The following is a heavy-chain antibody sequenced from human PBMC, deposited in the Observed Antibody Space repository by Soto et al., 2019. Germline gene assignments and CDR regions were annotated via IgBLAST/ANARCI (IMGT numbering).Heavy chain of an antibody. CDR2: INPSYDRT. J-gene: IGHJ4*02. CDR1: GDAFKSYA. D-gene: IGHD4-17*01. V-gene: IGHV1-69*06. Sequence: QVLLLQSGSEVKKAGSSVKVSCKASGDAFKSYAIHWVRQAPGQGLEYLGRINPSYDRTKYAQKFQGRLTVTADMYTSTVYMELSSVRSEDTAGYYCARDPTNDYGDDTFDYWGQGTKVIVSS. CDR3: ARDPTNDYGDDTFDY.